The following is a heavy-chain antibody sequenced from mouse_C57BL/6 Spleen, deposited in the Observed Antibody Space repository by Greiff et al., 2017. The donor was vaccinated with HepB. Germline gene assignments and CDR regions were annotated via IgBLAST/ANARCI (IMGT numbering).Heavy chain of an antibody. D-gene: IGHD3-2*02. V-gene: IGHV1-81*01. CDR3: ARDEDSSGYSYFDY. Sequence: VQLQQSGAELARPGASVKLSCKASGYTFTSYGISWVKQRTGQGLEWIGEIYPRSGNTYYNEKFKGKATLTADKSSSTTYMELRSLTSEDSAVYFCARDEDSSGYSYFDYWGQGTTLTVAS. J-gene: IGHJ2*01. CDR1: GYTFTSYG. CDR2: IYPRSGNT.